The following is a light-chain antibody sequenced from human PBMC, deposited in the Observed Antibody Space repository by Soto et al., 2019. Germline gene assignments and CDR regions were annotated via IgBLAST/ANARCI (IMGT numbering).Light chain of an antibody. V-gene: IGKV1-5*01. CDR3: QQSYSTPRT. J-gene: IGKJ1*01. Sequence: DIQMTQSPSTLSASVGDRVTITCRASQSISNWLAWYQQKPGKAPKLLINDASSLERGVPSRFSGSGSGTEFTLTISSLQPDDFATYYCQQSYSTPRTFGQGTKVDIK. CDR1: QSISNW. CDR2: DAS.